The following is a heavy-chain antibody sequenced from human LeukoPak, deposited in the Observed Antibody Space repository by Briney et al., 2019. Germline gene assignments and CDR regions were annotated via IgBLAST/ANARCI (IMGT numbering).Heavy chain of an antibody. CDR2: IYPGDSDT. V-gene: IGHV5-51*01. J-gene: IGHJ6*03. D-gene: IGHD4-17*01. CDR1: EYSFTSYW. CDR3: ARTFTVTGVSGYMDV. Sequence: GESLKISCKGSEYSFTSYWIGWVRQMPGKGLEWMGIIYPGDSDTRYSPSFQGQVTISADKSISTAYLQWSSLKASDTAMYYCARTFTVTGVSGYMDVWGKGTTVTVSS.